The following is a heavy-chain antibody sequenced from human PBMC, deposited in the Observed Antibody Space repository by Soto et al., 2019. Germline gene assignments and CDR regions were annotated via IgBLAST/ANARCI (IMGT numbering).Heavy chain of an antibody. CDR1: GFTFSAYG. Sequence: GGSLRLSCAAAGFTFSAYGMHWVRQAPGKGLEWVAVIWSDGSNKHCADSVKGRFTISRDNSKNMLYLQMNSLRAEDTAVYYCAKDAYYDSSGYSLKGAYDYWGQGTLVTVSS. D-gene: IGHD3-22*01. CDR2: IWSDGSNK. V-gene: IGHV3-33*06. J-gene: IGHJ4*02. CDR3: AKDAYYDSSGYSLKGAYDY.